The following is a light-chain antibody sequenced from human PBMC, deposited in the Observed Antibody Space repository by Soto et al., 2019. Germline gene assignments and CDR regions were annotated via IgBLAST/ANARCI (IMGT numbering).Light chain of an antibody. J-gene: IGKJ4*01. CDR1: QDISNY. V-gene: IGKV1-33*01. CDR2: DAS. CDR3: QQYDNLLT. Sequence: DIQMTQSPSSLSASVGDRVTITCQASQDISNYLNWYQQKPGKAPKLLIYDASHLETVVPSRFSGGGSGTDFTFTISSLQPEDIATYYCQQYDNLLTFGGGTMVEIK.